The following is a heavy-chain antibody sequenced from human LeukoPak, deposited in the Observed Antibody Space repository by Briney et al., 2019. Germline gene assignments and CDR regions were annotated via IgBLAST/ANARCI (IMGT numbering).Heavy chain of an antibody. CDR1: GGSMSSYY. D-gene: IGHD5/OR15-5a*01. CDR2: IYYSGGT. J-gene: IGHJ4*02. V-gene: IGHV4-59*01. CDR3: AAAHVSSPYYFDC. Sequence: SETLSLTCTVSGGSMSSYYWSWIRQPPGKGPEWVGYIYYSGGTSYNPSLKSRVTISVDTSKNQFSLKLSSVSAADTAVYFCAAAHVSSPYYFDCWGQGTLVTVSS.